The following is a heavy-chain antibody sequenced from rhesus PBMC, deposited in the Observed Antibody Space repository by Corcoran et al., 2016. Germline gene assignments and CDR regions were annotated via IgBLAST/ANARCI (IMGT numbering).Heavy chain of an antibody. CDR3: ARRPGSASFDY. CDR2: IRGTGGTT. V-gene: IGHV4-99*01. Sequence: QVQLQESGPGLVKPSETLSLTCAVSGYSISSGFYWAWIRQPPGKGLEYIGYIRGTGGTTDYNPSLKSRVTISKDTSNNRFSLKLNSVTAADTAVYYCARRPGSASFDYWGQGVLVTVSS. CDR1: GYSISSGFY. J-gene: IGHJ4*01. D-gene: IGHD4-29*01.